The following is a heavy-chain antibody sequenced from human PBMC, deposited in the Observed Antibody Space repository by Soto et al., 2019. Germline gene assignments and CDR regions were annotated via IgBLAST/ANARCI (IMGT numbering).Heavy chain of an antibody. V-gene: IGHV3-23*01. CDR1: GFTFSSCA. Sequence: EVQLLEPGGGLVQPGGSLRLSCAASGFTFSSCAMTWVRQAPGKGLEWVSHISGGGHSTDYADSVKGRFTISRDNSKNTLYLQINSLRAEDTAVYYCAKDFYGSGNYYSLALDYWGQGTLVTVSS. CDR2: ISGGGHST. D-gene: IGHD3-10*01. CDR3: AKDFYGSGNYYSLALDY. J-gene: IGHJ4*02.